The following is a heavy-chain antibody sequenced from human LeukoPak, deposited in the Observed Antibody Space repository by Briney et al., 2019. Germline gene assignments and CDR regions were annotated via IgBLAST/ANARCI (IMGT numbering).Heavy chain of an antibody. CDR2: INHSGST. V-gene: IGHV4-34*01. CDR1: GGSFSGYY. J-gene: IGHJ5*02. CDR3: ARAPDYGDYVGVWFDP. Sequence: PSETLSLTCAVYGGSFSGYYWSWIRQPPGKGLEWIGEINHSGSTNYNPSLKSRVTISVDTSKNQFSLKLSSVTAADTAVYYCARAPDYGDYVGVWFDPWGQGTLVTVSS. D-gene: IGHD4-17*01.